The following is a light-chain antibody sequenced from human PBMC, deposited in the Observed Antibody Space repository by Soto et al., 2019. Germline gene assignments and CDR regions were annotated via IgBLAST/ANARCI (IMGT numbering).Light chain of an antibody. J-gene: IGKJ3*01. Sequence: DIQMTQSPSSLSASVGDRVTITCRASQSISIYLHWYQQKPGKAPKLLIYGASSLQSGVPSRFSGSGSGTDFTLTISRLRPEDFATYYCQQSYTTPFTFGPGTKVDIK. V-gene: IGKV1-39*01. CDR3: QQSYTTPFT. CDR1: QSISIY. CDR2: GAS.